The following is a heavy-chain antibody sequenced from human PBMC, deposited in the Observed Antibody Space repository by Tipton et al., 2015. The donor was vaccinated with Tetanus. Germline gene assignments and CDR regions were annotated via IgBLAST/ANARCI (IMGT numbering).Heavy chain of an antibody. CDR3: ARDKVADIAVAGTGRSYGMDV. CDR2: ISSSGSTI. J-gene: IGHJ6*02. Sequence: SLRLSCAASGFTFSDYYMSWIRQAPGKGLEWVSYISSSGSTIYYADSVKGRFTISRDNAKNSLYLQMNSLRAEDTAVYYCARDKVADIAVAGTGRSYGMDVWGQGTTVTVSS. CDR1: GFTFSDYY. V-gene: IGHV3-11*01. D-gene: IGHD6-19*01.